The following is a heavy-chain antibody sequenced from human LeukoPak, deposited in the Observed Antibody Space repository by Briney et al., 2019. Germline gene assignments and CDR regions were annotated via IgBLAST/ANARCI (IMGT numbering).Heavy chain of an antibody. Sequence: EGSLRLSCAASGFTFSDYYMSWIRQAPGKGLEWVSYISSSGSTIYYADSVKGRFTISRDNVKNSLYLQMNSLRAEDTAVYYCARGYCSSTSCYSLLVQYYFDYWGQGTLVTVSS. CDR1: GFTFSDYY. CDR3: ARGYCSSTSCYSLLVQYYFDY. D-gene: IGHD2-2*02. J-gene: IGHJ4*02. V-gene: IGHV3-11*04. CDR2: ISSSGSTI.